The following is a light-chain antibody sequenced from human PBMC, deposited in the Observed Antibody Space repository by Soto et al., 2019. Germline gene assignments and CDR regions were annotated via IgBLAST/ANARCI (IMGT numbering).Light chain of an antibody. CDR1: SSDVGNYNY. V-gene: IGLV2-14*01. CDR2: DVN. Sequence: QSALTQPASVSGSPGQSITISCTGTSSDVGNYNYVSWLQQSPGKAPKLIIYDVNNRPSGVSNRFSGPKSGNTASLTISGLQADDAADYYCSSYATSTTPVVFGGGTKLTVL. J-gene: IGLJ2*01. CDR3: SSYATSTTPVV.